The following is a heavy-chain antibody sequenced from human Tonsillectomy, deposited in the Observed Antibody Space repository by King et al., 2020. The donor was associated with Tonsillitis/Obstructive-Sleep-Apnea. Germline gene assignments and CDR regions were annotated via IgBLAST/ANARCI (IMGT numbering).Heavy chain of an antibody. V-gene: IGHV3-33*01. D-gene: IGHD1-26*01. Sequence: VQLVESGGGVVQPGRSLRLSCAASGFTFSSYGMDWVRQAPGKGLEWVAVIWYDGRNKYYADSVKGRFTISRDNSENTLYLQMNSLRAEDTAVYYCARARVLEGGFDPWGQGTLVTVSS. CDR3: ARARVLEGGFDP. CDR1: GFTFSSYG. J-gene: IGHJ5*02. CDR2: IWYDGRNK.